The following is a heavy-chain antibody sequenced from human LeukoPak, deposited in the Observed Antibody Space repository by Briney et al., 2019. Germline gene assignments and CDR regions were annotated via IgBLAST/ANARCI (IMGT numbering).Heavy chain of an antibody. CDR1: GGSVSSSNYY. CDR2: FSYNVHS. CDR3: ARVSVAGTGPDY. Sequence: PSETLSLTCTVSGGSVSSSNYYWSWIRQPPGKGLEWVGFFSYNVHSDYNPSLKSRVTIPVDTSKNQFSLRLSSVTAADTAIYYCARVSVAGTGPDYWGQGTLVTVSS. D-gene: IGHD6-13*01. J-gene: IGHJ4*02. V-gene: IGHV4-61*01.